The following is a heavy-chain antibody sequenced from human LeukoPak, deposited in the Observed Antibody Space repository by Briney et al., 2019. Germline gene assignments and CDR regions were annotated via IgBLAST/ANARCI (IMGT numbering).Heavy chain of an antibody. D-gene: IGHD3-22*01. CDR1: GYPFSTYW. Sequence: GASVKVSCKASGYPFSTYWLHWVRQAPGRGLEWMGFVNPNDGARIYAQKFQGRITMTRDTSTNTVFMELSSLRSEDTAVYYCARGLYYYDRSTYDDFDYWGQGTLVTVSS. V-gene: IGHV1-46*01. CDR2: VNPNDGAR. J-gene: IGHJ4*02. CDR3: ARGLYYYDRSTYDDFDY.